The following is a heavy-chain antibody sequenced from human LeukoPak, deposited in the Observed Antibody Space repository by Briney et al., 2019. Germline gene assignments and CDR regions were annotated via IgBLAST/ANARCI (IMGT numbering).Heavy chain of an antibody. CDR1: GFTFNNYA. D-gene: IGHD2-15*01. V-gene: IGHV3-23*01. J-gene: IGHJ5*02. CDR3: AKHPHIVVVVAASGGDWFDP. Sequence: PGGSLRLSCAASGFTFNNYAMSWVRQAPGKGLELVSAISGSGDNTYYADSVKGRFTISRDNSENTLYLQMNSLRAEDTAIYYCAKHPHIVVVVAASGGDWFDPWGQGTLVTVSS. CDR2: ISGSGDNT.